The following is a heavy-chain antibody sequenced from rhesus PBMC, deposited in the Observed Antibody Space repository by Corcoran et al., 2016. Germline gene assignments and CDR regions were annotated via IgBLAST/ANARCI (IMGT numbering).Heavy chain of an antibody. Sequence: EVQQVEFGGGVVQPGGSLRLSGAASGFSFGDDALDWVRQAPGKGLEWVGFIRSKAYGGTAEYAASVKGRFTISRDDSKNTAYLQMSSLKTEDTAVYYCTREYYSGSYYNYYGLDSWGQGVVVTVSS. CDR3: TREYYSGSYYNYYGLDS. V-gene: IGHV3-153D*01. CDR2: IRSKAYGGTA. D-gene: IGHD3-16*01. CDR1: GFSFGDDA. J-gene: IGHJ6*01.